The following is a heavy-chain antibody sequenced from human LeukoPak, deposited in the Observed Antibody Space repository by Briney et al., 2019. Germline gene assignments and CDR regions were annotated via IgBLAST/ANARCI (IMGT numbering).Heavy chain of an antibody. V-gene: IGHV3-23*01. J-gene: IGHJ4*02. CDR3: ARTQYNWNEGYLDY. CDR1: GFAFGSEA. CDR2: ISPGGGTT. Sequence: GGSLRLSCAVSGFAFGSEAMSWVRQSPARGLEWVASISPGGGTTYYADYVKGRFTISRDNSNNSLFVQMNSLRAEDTAVYFCARTQYNWNEGYLDYWGQGTLVTVSS. D-gene: IGHD1-1*01.